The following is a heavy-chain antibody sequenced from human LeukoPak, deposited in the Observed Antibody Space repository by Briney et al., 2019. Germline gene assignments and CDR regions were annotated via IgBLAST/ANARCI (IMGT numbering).Heavy chain of an antibody. V-gene: IGHV3-21*01. CDR1: GFTFSTYW. D-gene: IGHD7-27*01. J-gene: IGHJ4*02. CDR2: ISGSSTYI. Sequence: PGGSLRLSCAASGFTFSTYWMNWVRQAPGKGLEWVSYISGSSTYIYYVDSLKGRFTISRDNAKNSLYLQMNSLRVEDTAVYYCASTTGDRDYWGQGTLVNVSS. CDR3: ASTTGDRDY.